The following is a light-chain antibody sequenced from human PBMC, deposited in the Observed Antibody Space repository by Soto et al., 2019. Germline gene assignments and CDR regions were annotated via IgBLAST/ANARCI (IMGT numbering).Light chain of an antibody. CDR2: GAS. J-gene: IGKJ1*01. V-gene: IGKV3-20*01. CDR1: QSVTSNY. Sequence: EIVLTQSPGTLSLSPGERATLSCRASQSVTSNYLAWYQQKPGQAPRLLIFGASIRDTGLPDRFSGSGSGTDFTLTISRLEPEDFAVYYCQQYGSSPGTFGQGTK. CDR3: QQYGSSPGT.